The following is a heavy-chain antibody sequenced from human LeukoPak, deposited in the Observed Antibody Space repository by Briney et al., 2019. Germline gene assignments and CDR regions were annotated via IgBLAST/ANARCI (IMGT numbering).Heavy chain of an antibody. D-gene: IGHD3-3*01. V-gene: IGHV1-8*01. CDR3: ARVSTYCRVVTDFDY. Sequence: GSPVKVSCKASGYTFTSFDINWVRQAPGQGLEWMGWMNPNSGNTGYAQEFQGRVTMTRNTSISTAYMELSSLRSEDTAVYYCARVSTYCRVVTDFDYWGQGTLVTVSS. CDR2: MNPNSGNT. CDR1: GYTFTSFD. J-gene: IGHJ4*02.